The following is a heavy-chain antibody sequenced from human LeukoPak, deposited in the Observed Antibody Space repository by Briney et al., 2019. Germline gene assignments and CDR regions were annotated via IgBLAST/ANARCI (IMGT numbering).Heavy chain of an antibody. CDR1: GYTFTIYA. J-gene: IGHJ4*02. CDR2: INTNTGNP. Sequence: ASVKVSCKASGYTFTIYAMNWVRQAPGQGLEWMGWINTNTGNPTYAQGFTGRFVFSLDTSVSTAYLQISSLKAEDTAVYYCARDRGPWYQLPYTPGIDYWGQGTLVTVSS. V-gene: IGHV7-4-1*02. CDR3: ARDRGPWYQLPYTPGIDY. D-gene: IGHD2-2*01.